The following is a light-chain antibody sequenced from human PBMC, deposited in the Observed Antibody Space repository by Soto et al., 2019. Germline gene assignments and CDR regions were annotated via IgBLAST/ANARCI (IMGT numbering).Light chain of an antibody. CDR2: GAS. J-gene: IGKJ1*01. Sequence: EIVVTQSPGTLSCSPGERSTLSCRASQSVSSSYLAWYQQKPGQAPRLLIYGASSRATGIPDSFSGSGSGTDFTLTISRLEPEDFAVYYCQQYGSSPQTFGQGTKVDIK. CDR1: QSVSSSY. V-gene: IGKV3-20*01. CDR3: QQYGSSPQT.